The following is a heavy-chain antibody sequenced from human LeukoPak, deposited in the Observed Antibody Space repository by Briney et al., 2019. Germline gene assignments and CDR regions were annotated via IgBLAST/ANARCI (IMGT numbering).Heavy chain of an antibody. D-gene: IGHD2-8*02. CDR1: GFTVSSNY. V-gene: IGHV3-23*01. Sequence: GGSLRLSCAASGFTVSSNYMSWVRQAPGKGLEWVSAISGSGGSTYYADSVKGRFTISRDNSKNTLYLQMNSLRAEDTAVYYCAKQARFWSPFDYWGQGTLVTVSS. J-gene: IGHJ4*02. CDR3: AKQARFWSPFDY. CDR2: ISGSGGST.